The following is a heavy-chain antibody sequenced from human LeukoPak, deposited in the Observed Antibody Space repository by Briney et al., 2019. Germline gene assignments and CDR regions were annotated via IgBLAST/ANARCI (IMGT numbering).Heavy chain of an antibody. D-gene: IGHD6-6*01. Sequence: GGSLRLSCSASGFTLSRYAMHCVRHAPGKGLEYVSVISSNGGSTYYVDSVKGRFTISRDNSKNTLYLQMSSLRAEDTAVYYCVKDLGSSSVGYWGQGTLVTVSS. CDR1: GFTLSRYA. J-gene: IGHJ4*02. V-gene: IGHV3-64D*09. CDR2: ISSNGGST. CDR3: VKDLGSSSVGY.